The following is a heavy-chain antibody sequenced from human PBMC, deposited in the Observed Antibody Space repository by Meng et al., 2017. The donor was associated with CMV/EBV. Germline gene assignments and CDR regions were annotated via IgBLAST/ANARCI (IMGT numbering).Heavy chain of an antibody. CDR1: GGTFSSYA. V-gene: IGHV1-69*05. D-gene: IGHD6-13*01. Sequence: SVKVSCKASGGTFSSYAISWVRQAPGQGLEWMGGIIPIFGTANYAQKFQGRVTITTDESTSTAYMELSSLRSEDTAVYYCAVPDTNSSTPNYYYYGMDVWGQGTTVTVS. CDR2: IIPIFGTA. J-gene: IGHJ6*02. CDR3: AVPDTNSSTPNYYYYGMDV.